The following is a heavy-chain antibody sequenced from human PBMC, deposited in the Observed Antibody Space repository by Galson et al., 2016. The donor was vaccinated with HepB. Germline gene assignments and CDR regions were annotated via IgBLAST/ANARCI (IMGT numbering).Heavy chain of an antibody. Sequence: LRLSCAASGFTFGNYAMSWVRQAPGKGLEWVSTISGTGVSTYYADSVQGRFTISRDNSKNTLYLQMNSLRAEDTAVYYCAKDPSQKYYFDYWGQGTLVTVSS. V-gene: IGHV3-23*01. CDR2: ISGTGVST. CDR1: GFTFGNYA. J-gene: IGHJ4*02. CDR3: AKDPSQKYYFDY.